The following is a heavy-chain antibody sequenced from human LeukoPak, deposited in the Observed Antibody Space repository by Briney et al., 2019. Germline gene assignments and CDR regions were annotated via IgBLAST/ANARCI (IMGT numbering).Heavy chain of an antibody. Sequence: GGSLRLSCAASGFTFSSYAMHWVGQAPGKGLEYVSAISSNGGSTYYANSVKGRFTISRDNSKNTLYLQMGSLRAEDMAVYYCARGSDYWGQGTLVTVSS. CDR3: ARGSDY. CDR2: ISSNGGST. J-gene: IGHJ4*02. V-gene: IGHV3-64*01. CDR1: GFTFSSYA.